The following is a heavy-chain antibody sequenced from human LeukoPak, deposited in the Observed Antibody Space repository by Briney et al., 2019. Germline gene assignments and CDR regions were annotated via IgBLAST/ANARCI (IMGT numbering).Heavy chain of an antibody. CDR3: ARDLYYHGMDV. J-gene: IGHJ6*02. CDR2: IYSGGGT. V-gene: IGHV3-66*01. Sequence: GGSLRLSCVASGFTVSNNHMSWVRQAPGKGLEWVSLIYSGGGTDYSDSVKGRFTISRDNSKNTLYLQMNSLRAEDTAVYYCARDLYYHGMDVWGQGTTVTVSS. CDR1: GFTVSNNH.